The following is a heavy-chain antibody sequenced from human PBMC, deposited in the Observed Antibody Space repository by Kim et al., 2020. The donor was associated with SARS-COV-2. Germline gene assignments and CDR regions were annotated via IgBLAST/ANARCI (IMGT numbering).Heavy chain of an antibody. V-gene: IGHV3-21*01. CDR3: AGDSLSSITWRRPEPYYFYS. J-gene: IGHJ4*02. Sequence: GGSLRLSCAASGFTFNTYSLNWVRQAPGKGLEWVSSICGNRDYIFYADSVKGRFTISRDNAKNSLYLEMNSLGAEDTAIYYCAGDSLSSITWRRPEPYYFYSWGQGTLVSVSS. CDR2: ICGNRDYI. CDR1: GFTFNTYS. D-gene: IGHD6-13*01.